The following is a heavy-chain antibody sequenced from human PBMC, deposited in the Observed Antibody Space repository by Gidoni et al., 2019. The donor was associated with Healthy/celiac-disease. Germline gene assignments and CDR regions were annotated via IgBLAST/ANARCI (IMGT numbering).Heavy chain of an antibody. D-gene: IGHD1-26*01. CDR3: ASWVGAYDY. CDR1: GYSISSGYY. CDR2: IYHSGGT. V-gene: IGHV4-38-2*02. Sequence: QVQLQESGPGLVQPSETLSLTCTVSGYSISSGYYWGWIRQPPGKGLEWIGSIYHSGGTYYNPSLKSRVTISVDTSKNQFSLKLSSVTAADTAVYYCASWVGAYDYWGQGTLVTVSS. J-gene: IGHJ4*02.